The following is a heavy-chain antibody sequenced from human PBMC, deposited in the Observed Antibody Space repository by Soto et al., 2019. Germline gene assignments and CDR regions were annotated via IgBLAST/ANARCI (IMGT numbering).Heavy chain of an antibody. CDR1: GFTFRNYW. CDR2: INHDGDTK. D-gene: IGHD2-21*02. V-gene: IGHV3-7*01. J-gene: IGHJ4*02. CDR3: ARAIGATDAF. Sequence: GGSLRLSCAASGFTFRNYWMHWVRQAPGKGLEWVANINHDGDTKYYVESVKDRFTISRDNDKKSLYLQMNNLRAEDTALYYCARAIGATDAFWGLGTLVTVS.